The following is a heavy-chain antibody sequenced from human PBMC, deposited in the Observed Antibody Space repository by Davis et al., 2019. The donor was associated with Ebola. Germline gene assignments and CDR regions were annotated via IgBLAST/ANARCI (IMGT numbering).Heavy chain of an antibody. CDR1: GGSISSYY. D-gene: IGHD2-2*01. CDR3: ARHSSTSCCAFDY. J-gene: IGHJ4*02. Sequence: SETLSLTCTVSGGSISSYYWSWIRQPPGKGLAWIGYIYYSGSTNYNPSLKSRVTISVDTSKNQFSLKLSSVTAADTAVYYCARHSSTSCCAFDYWGQGTLVTVSS. CDR2: IYYSGST. V-gene: IGHV4-59*08.